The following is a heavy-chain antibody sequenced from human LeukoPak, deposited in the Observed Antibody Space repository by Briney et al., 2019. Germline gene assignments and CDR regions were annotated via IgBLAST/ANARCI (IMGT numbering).Heavy chain of an antibody. J-gene: IGHJ4*02. CDR3: AREGVLGYCSSTSCNNFDY. V-gene: IGHV1-2*02. CDR2: INPNSGGA. CDR1: GYTFTGYY. Sequence: ASVKVSCKASGYTFTGYYMHWVRQAPGQGLEWMGWINPNSGGANYAQKFQGRVTMTRDTSISTAYMELSRLRSDDTAVYYCAREGVLGYCSSTSCNNFDYWGQGTLVTVSS. D-gene: IGHD2-2*02.